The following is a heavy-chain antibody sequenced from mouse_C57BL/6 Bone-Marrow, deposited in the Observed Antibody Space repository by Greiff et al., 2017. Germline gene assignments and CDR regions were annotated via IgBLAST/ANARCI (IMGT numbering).Heavy chain of an antibody. Sequence: VQLQQSGAELVRPGASVKLSCTASGFNIKDDYMHWVKQRPEQGLEWIGWIDPENGDTEYASKFQGKATITADTSSNTAYLQLSSLTSEDTAVYYCTTIPNLFFAYWGQGTRVTVSA. J-gene: IGHJ3*01. CDR1: GFNIKDDY. CDR2: IDPENGDT. D-gene: IGHD1-1*01. CDR3: TTIPNLFFAY. V-gene: IGHV14-4*01.